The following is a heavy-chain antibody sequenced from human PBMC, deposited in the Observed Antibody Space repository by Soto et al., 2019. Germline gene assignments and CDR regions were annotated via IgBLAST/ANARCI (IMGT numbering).Heavy chain of an antibody. Sequence: GGSLRLSCESSGFTFSSYSLYWVRKAPGKGLEWVASISSHSNYKYYADSVRGRFTISRDNAKNSLYLQMNSLRAEDTAVYYCARGPRTGTFVWWFDPWGQGTLVTVSS. V-gene: IGHV3-21*01. CDR1: GFTFSSYS. D-gene: IGHD1-1*01. CDR2: ISSHSNYK. J-gene: IGHJ5*02. CDR3: ARGPRTGTFVWWFDP.